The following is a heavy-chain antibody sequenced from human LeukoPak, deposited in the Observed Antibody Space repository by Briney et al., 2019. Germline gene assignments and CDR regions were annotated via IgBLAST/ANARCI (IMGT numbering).Heavy chain of an antibody. V-gene: IGHV1-18*01. CDR2: ISAYNGNT. CDR1: GYTFASYG. J-gene: IGHJ4*02. Sequence: GASVMVSCKASGYTFASYGISWVRQAPGQGLEWMGWISAYNGNTNYAQKLQGRVTMTTDTTTNTAYMELRSLRSDDTAVYYCARDTYYYDSSGFFDYWGQGTLVTVSS. CDR3: ARDTYYYDSSGFFDY. D-gene: IGHD3-22*01.